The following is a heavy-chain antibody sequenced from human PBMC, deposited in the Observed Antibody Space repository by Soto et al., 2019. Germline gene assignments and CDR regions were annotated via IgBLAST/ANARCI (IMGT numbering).Heavy chain of an antibody. Sequence: PSETLSLTCTVSGCSISSYYWSWIRQPPGKGLEWIGYIYYSGSTNYNPSLKSRVTISVDTSKNQFSLKLSSVTAADTAVYYCARFHYYGPGSYYSHYYYGMDVWGQGTTVTVSS. CDR2: IYYSGST. CDR1: GCSISSYY. J-gene: IGHJ6*02. D-gene: IGHD3-10*01. V-gene: IGHV4-59*01. CDR3: ARFHYYGPGSYYSHYYYGMDV.